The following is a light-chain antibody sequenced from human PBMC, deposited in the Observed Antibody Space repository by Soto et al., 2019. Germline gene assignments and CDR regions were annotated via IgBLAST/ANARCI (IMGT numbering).Light chain of an antibody. CDR1: SSDVGGYNY. V-gene: IGLV2-14*01. J-gene: IGLJ3*02. CDR3: RSYKSSSTHWV. Sequence: QSVLTQPASVSGSPGQSITISCTGTSSDVGGYNYVSWYQQHPGKAPKFMIYAVSNRPSGVSNRFSGSKSGNTASLTISGLQAEDEADYYCRSYKSSSTHWVFGGGTKLTVL. CDR2: AVS.